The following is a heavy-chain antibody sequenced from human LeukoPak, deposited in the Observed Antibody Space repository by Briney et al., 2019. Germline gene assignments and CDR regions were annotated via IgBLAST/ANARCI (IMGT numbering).Heavy chain of an antibody. J-gene: IGHJ4*02. CDR1: GGSFSGYY. Sequence: NPSETLSLTCAVYGGSFSGYYRSWIRQPPGKGLEWIGEINHSGSTNYNPSLKSRVTISVDTSKNQFSLKLSSVTAADTAVYYCAREVVTRHIDYWGQGTLVTVSS. V-gene: IGHV4-34*01. CDR3: AREVVTRHIDY. D-gene: IGHD4-23*01. CDR2: INHSGST.